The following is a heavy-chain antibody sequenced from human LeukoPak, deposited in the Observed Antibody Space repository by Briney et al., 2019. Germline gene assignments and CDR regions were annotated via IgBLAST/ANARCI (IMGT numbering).Heavy chain of an antibody. D-gene: IGHD2-2*01. Sequence: SETLSLTCTVSGGSINSYYWSYIRQPPGKGLEWIGYISYSGSTNYNPSLKSRVTISVDTSKNQFSLKLSSVTAADTAVYYCARGPAATTYYYYYMDVWGKGTTVTVSS. V-gene: IGHV4-59*01. CDR2: ISYSGST. J-gene: IGHJ6*03. CDR1: GGSINSYY. CDR3: ARGPAATTYYYYYMDV.